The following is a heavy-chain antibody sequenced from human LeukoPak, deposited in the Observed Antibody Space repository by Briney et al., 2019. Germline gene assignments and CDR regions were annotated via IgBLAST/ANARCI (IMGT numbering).Heavy chain of an antibody. Sequence: GGSLRLSCAASGFTFSSYWMSWVRQAPGKGLEWVANIKQDGSEKYYVDSVKGRFTISRDNAKNSLYLQMNSLRAEDTAVYYCAKDLGNYGDNWFDPWGQGTLVTVSS. D-gene: IGHD4-17*01. CDR2: IKQDGSEK. V-gene: IGHV3-7*01. CDR1: GFTFSSYW. J-gene: IGHJ5*02. CDR3: AKDLGNYGDNWFDP.